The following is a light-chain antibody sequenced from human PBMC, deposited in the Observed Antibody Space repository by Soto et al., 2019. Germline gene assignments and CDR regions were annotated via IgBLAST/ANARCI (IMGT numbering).Light chain of an antibody. CDR3: QQYYSYSKT. CDR2: AAS. Sequence: IRMTQSPSSLSASTGDRFTITCRASESISSWLAWYQQKPGKAPRLLIYAASRLGSGVPSRFSGSGSGTEFTLTISSLQPDDLATYYCQQYYSYSKTFGQGTKVDIK. V-gene: IGKV1-5*01. J-gene: IGKJ1*01. CDR1: ESISSW.